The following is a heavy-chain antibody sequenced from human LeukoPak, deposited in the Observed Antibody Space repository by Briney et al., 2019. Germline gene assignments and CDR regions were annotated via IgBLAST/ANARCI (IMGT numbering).Heavy chain of an antibody. CDR3: ARDLELGY. Sequence: PSETLSLTCTVSGDSISSYYWSWIRQPPGKGLEWIGYIYYSGSTNYNPSLKSRLTISVDTSKNQFYLKLSSVTAADTAVYYCARDLELGYWGQGTLVTVSA. D-gene: IGHD2/OR15-2a*01. CDR2: IYYSGST. CDR1: GDSISSYY. J-gene: IGHJ4*02. V-gene: IGHV4-59*01.